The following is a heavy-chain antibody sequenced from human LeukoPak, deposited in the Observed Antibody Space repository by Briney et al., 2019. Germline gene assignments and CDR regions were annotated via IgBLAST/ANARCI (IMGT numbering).Heavy chain of an antibody. CDR2: ISGGGVST. J-gene: IGHJ5*02. V-gene: IGHV3-23*01. CDR3: AKDVVSNSWYYWFDP. Sequence: PGGSLRLSCAASGFTFNNYGLVWVRQAPGKGLEWVSAISGGGVSTYYADSVKGRFTISRDNSKNTLYLQLNSRRADNTAIYYCAKDVVSNSWYYWFDPWGQGTLVTVSS. D-gene: IGHD6-13*01. CDR1: GFTFNNYG.